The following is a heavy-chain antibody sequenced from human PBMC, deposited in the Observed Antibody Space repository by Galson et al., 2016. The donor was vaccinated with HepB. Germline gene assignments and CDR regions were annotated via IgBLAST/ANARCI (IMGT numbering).Heavy chain of an antibody. CDR3: ARVSYITMMVVVVDP. CDR2: ISGTSPTI. J-gene: IGHJ5*02. Sequence: LRLSCAASGFTSSHYSMIWVRQAPGKGLEWISYISGTSPTIYYADSVRGRFTFSRDNAKNSLYLQMNSLRDEDTAVYYCARVSYITMMVVVVDPWGQGTLVTVSS. D-gene: IGHD3-22*01. CDR1: GFTSSHYS. V-gene: IGHV3-48*02.